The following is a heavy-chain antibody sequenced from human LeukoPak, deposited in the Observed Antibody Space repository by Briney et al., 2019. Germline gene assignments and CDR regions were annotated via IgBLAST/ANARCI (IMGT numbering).Heavy chain of an antibody. Sequence: PGGSLRLSCAASGFTFSSYWMHWVRQAPGKGLGWVSRINSDGSYTSYADSVKGRFTISRDNAKNTLFLQMNSLRAEDTAVYYCARGSDYYDSSGYYYVDYWGQGTLVTVSS. V-gene: IGHV3-74*01. CDR3: ARGSDYYDSSGYYYVDY. CDR2: INSDGSYT. J-gene: IGHJ4*02. CDR1: GFTFSSYW. D-gene: IGHD3-22*01.